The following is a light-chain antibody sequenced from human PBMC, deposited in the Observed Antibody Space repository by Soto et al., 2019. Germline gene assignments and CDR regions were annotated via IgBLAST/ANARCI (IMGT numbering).Light chain of an antibody. CDR2: NAS. J-gene: IGKJ4*01. Sequence: EIVLTQSPGTLSLSPGERATLSCRASQSVSNNYLAWYQHKPGQAPRLLIYNASNRATGIPARFSGSGSGTDFTLTISSLEPEDFAVYFCQHRAGWPPALTFGGGTKVDIK. CDR1: QSVSNNY. CDR3: QHRAGWPPALT. V-gene: IGKV3-11*01.